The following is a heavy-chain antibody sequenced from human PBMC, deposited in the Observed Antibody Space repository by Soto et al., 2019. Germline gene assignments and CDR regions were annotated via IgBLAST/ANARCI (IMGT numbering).Heavy chain of an antibody. CDR3: ARPYYYDSSGYPDLDYYYYYGMDV. D-gene: IGHD3-22*01. Sequence: ASVKVSCKASGGTFSSYAISWVRQAPGQGLEWMGGIIPIFGTANYAQKFQGRVTITAGKSTSTAYMELSSLRSEDTAVYYCARPYYYDSSGYPDLDYYYYYGMDVWGQGTTVTVSS. J-gene: IGHJ6*02. CDR2: IIPIFGTA. CDR1: GGTFSSYA. V-gene: IGHV1-69*06.